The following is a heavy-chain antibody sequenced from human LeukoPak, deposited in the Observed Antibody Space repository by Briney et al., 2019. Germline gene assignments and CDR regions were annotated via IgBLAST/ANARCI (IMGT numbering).Heavy chain of an antibody. D-gene: IGHD3-10*01. CDR1: GFTFSSYG. V-gene: IGHV3-30*18. Sequence: GGSLRLSCAASGFTFSSYGMHWVRQAPGKGLEWVAVISYDGSNKYYADSGKGRFTISRDNSKNTLYLQMNSLRAEDTAVYYCAKDDGGSGSYLPPGIDYWGQGTLVTVSS. CDR2: ISYDGSNK. CDR3: AKDDGGSGSYLPPGIDY. J-gene: IGHJ4*02.